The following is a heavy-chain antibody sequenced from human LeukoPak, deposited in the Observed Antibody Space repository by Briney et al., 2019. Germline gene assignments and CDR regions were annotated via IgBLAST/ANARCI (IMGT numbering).Heavy chain of an antibody. J-gene: IGHJ4*02. D-gene: IGHD2-21*02. CDR1: GFTFSSYA. Sequence: GGSLRLSCAASGFTFSSYAMGWVRQAPGKGLEWVSAISGSGGSTYYADSVKGRFTISRDNSKNTLYLQMNSLRAEDTAVYYCAKGLIYCGGDCYSSPLYFDYWGQGTLVTVSS. CDR2: ISGSGGST. CDR3: AKGLIYCGGDCYSSPLYFDY. V-gene: IGHV3-23*01.